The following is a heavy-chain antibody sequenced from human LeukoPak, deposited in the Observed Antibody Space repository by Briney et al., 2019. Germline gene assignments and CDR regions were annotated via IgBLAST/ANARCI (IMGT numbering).Heavy chain of an antibody. D-gene: IGHD2-15*01. Sequence: GGSLRLSCAASGFTFSSYRMSWVRQAPGKGLEWVANIKQDGSEKYYVDSVKGRFTISRDNAKNSLYLQMNSLRAEDTAVYYCARGLGYCSGGSCLHFDYWGQGTLVTVSS. V-gene: IGHV3-7*03. CDR2: IKQDGSEK. J-gene: IGHJ4*02. CDR1: GFTFSSYR. CDR3: ARGLGYCSGGSCLHFDY.